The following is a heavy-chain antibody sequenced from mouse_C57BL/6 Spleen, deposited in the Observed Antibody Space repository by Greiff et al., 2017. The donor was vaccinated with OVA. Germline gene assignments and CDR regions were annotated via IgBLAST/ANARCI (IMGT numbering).Heavy chain of an antibody. J-gene: IGHJ2*01. D-gene: IGHD2-3*01. CDR1: GFPFSSYA. CDR2: ISRGGDYI. V-gene: IGHV5-9-1*02. Sequence: DVMLVESGEGLVKPGGSLQLSCAASGFPFSSYAMSWVRQTPEKRLEWVAYISRGGDYIYYADPVNGRFTISRDNARNTLYLQMSSLKSEDTAMYYCTREDGGGYWGQGTTLTVSS. CDR3: TREDGGGY.